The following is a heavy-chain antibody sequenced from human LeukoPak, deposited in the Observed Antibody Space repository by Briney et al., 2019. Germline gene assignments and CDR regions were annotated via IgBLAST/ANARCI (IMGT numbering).Heavy chain of an antibody. D-gene: IGHD3-10*01. CDR1: GFTFSSYA. CDR3: AKMDYYGSGARGYYYGMDV. J-gene: IGHJ6*02. CDR2: ISGSGGST. V-gene: IGHV3-23*01. Sequence: PGGSLRLSCAASGFTFSSYAMSWVRQAPGKGLEWVSAISGSGGSTYYADSVKGRFTISRDNSKNTLYLQMNSLRAEDTAVYYCAKMDYYGSGARGYYYGMDVWGQGTTVTVSS.